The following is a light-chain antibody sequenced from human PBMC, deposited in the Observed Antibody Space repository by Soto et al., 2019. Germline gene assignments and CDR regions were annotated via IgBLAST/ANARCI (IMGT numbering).Light chain of an antibody. V-gene: IGLV1-40*01. Sequence: QSVLTQPPSVSGAPGQRVTISCTGSRSNIGAGYDVHWYQQLPGTAPKLLIYGNTNRPSGVPDRFSGSRSGTSASLAITGLQAEDEADYYCQSYDMSLNNHVFGTG. J-gene: IGLJ1*01. CDR1: RSNIGAGYD. CDR3: QSYDMSLNNHV. CDR2: GNT.